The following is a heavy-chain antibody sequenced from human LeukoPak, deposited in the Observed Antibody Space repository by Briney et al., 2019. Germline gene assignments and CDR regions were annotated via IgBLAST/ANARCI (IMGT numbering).Heavy chain of an antibody. V-gene: IGHV4-59*01. CDR3: VRGGSGYDWFDP. CDR1: GGSISSYY. CDR2: ISYSGRT. Sequence: SETLSLTCTVSGGSISSYYWSWIRQPPGKGLEWIRYISYSGRTNYNPSLKSRVTISVDTSKNQFSLKLSSVTAADTAVYYCVRGGSGYDWFDPWGQGTLVTVSS. D-gene: IGHD5-12*01. J-gene: IGHJ5*02.